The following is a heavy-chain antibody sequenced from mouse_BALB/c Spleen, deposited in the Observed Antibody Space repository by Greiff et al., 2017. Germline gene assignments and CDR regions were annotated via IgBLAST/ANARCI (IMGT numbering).Heavy chain of an antibody. J-gene: IGHJ4*01. Sequence: EVQGVESGGGLVKPGGSLKPSCAASGFTFSSYAMSWVRQTPEKRLVWVASISSGGGTYYPDSVKGLFTISRDNARNILYLQMSSLRSEDTAMYYWARQGDGYYPYCYAMDYGGQGTSVTVSS. D-gene: IGHD2-3*01. CDR1: GFTFSSYA. CDR3: ARQGDGYYPYCYAMDY. CDR2: ISSGGGT. V-gene: IGHV5-6-5*01.